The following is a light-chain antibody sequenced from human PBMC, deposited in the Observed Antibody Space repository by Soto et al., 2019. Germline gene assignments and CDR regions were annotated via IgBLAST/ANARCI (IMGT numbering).Light chain of an antibody. CDR2: SNN. V-gene: IGLV1-44*01. J-gene: IGLJ3*02. CDR1: SSNIGSNT. CDR3: AAWDDSLNAWV. Sequence: QSVLTQPPSASGTPGQRVTISCSGSSSNIGSNTVNWYQQLPGTAPKLLIYSNNQRPSGVPDRFSGSKSGTSASLAISGLQSKDEADYYCAAWDDSLNAWVFGGGTKLTFL.